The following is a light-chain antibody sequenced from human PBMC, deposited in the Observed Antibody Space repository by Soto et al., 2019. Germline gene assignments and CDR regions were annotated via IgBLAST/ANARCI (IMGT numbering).Light chain of an antibody. Sequence: DIQMTQSPSSLSASVGDRVTITCRASQSISNYLNWYQQKPGKAPKLLIYAASNLQSGVPSRFSGSGSGTDFTLTISSLQPEDFATYYCQQRYSTPWTFGQGTKVEIK. CDR1: QSISNY. J-gene: IGKJ1*01. V-gene: IGKV1-39*01. CDR2: AAS. CDR3: QQRYSTPWT.